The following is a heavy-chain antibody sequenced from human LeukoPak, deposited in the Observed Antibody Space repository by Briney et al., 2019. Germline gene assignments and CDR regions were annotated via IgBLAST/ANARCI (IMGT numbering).Heavy chain of an antibody. V-gene: IGHV3-23*01. J-gene: IGHJ5*02. CDR1: GFTFSSYP. Sequence: PGGSLRLSCAASGFTFSSYPMSLIRQAPGKGPEWVSCILDSGVGTYYADSVKGRFTISRDNSKNTLFLQMNSLRADDTAIYYCAKLNDRNYDYVWGSYRYRNWFDPWGQGTLVTVSS. D-gene: IGHD3-16*02. CDR2: ILDSGVGT. CDR3: AKLNDRNYDYVWGSYRYRNWFDP.